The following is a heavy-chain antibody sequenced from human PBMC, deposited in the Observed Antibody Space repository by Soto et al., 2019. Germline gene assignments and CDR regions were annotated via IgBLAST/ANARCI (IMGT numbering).Heavy chain of an antibody. Sequence: SETLSLTCTVSGGSISSYYWSWIRQPPGKGPEWIGYIYYSGSTNYNPSLKSRVTISVDTSKNQFSLKLSSVTAADTAVYYCAKYYYGSGSYYNRFDPWGQGTLVTVSS. V-gene: IGHV4-59*01. J-gene: IGHJ5*02. CDR1: GGSISSYY. CDR3: AKYYYGSGSYYNRFDP. CDR2: IYYSGST. D-gene: IGHD3-10*01.